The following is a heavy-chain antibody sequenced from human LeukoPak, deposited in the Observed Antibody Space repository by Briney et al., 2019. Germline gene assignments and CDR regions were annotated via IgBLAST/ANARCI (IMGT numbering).Heavy chain of an antibody. D-gene: IGHD3-10*01. Sequence: PSETLSLTCTVSGGSISSGGYYWSWIRQHPGKGLEWIGYIYYSGSTYYNPSLKSRVTISVDTSKNQFSLKLSSVTAADTAVYYCARDLSFGDAFDIWGQGTMVTVSS. J-gene: IGHJ3*02. CDR3: ARDLSFGDAFDI. CDR1: GGSISSGGYY. V-gene: IGHV4-31*03. CDR2: IYYSGST.